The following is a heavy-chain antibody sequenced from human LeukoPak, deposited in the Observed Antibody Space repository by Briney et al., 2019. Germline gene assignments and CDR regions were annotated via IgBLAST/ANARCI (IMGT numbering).Heavy chain of an antibody. CDR3: ARGPYCSAGSCYFPTDY. V-gene: IGHV1-69*06. CDR2: IIPIFGTA. D-gene: IGHD2-15*01. CDR1: GGTFSSYA. Sequence: ASVKVSCKASGGTFSSYAISWVRQAPGQGLEWMGGIIPIFGTANYAQKFQGRVTITADKSTSTAYMELSSLRSEDTAVYYCARGPYCSAGSCYFPTDYWGQGTLVTVSS. J-gene: IGHJ4*02.